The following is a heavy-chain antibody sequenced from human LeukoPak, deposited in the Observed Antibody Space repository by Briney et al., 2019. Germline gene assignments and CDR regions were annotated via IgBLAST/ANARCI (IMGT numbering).Heavy chain of an antibody. J-gene: IGHJ6*03. CDR2: MNPNSGNT. D-gene: IGHD2-2*01. CDR3: ARDCSSTSCYVYYMDV. V-gene: IGHV1-8*01. Sequence: ASVKVSCKASGYTFTSYDINWVRQATGQGLEWMGWMNPNSGNTGYAQKFQGRVTMTRNTSISTAYMELSSLRSEDTAVYYCARDCSSTSCYVYYMDVWGRGTTVTVSS. CDR1: GYTFTSYD.